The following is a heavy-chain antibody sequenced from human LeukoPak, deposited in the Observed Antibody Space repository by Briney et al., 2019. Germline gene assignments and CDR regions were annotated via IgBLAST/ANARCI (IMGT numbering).Heavy chain of an antibody. D-gene: IGHD2-21*01. V-gene: IGHV4-59*01. CDR1: GGSLSSYY. CDR2: IYYSGST. J-gene: IGHJ6*03. Sequence: SETLSLTCTVSGGSLSSYYWSWIRQPPGKGLEWIGYIYYSGSTNYNPSLKSRVTISVDSSKNQFSLRLSSVTAADTAVYYCARDPKAYCGGDCSPGYYYYMDVWGKGTTVTVSS. CDR3: ARDPKAYCGGDCSPGYYYYMDV.